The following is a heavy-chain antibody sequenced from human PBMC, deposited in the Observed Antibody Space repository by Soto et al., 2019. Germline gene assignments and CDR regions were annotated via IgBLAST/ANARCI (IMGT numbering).Heavy chain of an antibody. CDR1: GFTFSSYA. V-gene: IGHV3-23*01. CDR2: ISGSGGST. J-gene: IGHJ4*02. D-gene: IGHD6-13*01. Sequence: GGSLRLSCAASGFTFSSYAMSWVRQAPGKGLEWVSAISGSGGSTYYADSVKGRFTISRDNSKNTLYLQMNSLRAEDTAVYYCAKDWDGYSSSWQTDPYFDYWGQGTLVTVSS. CDR3: AKDWDGYSSSWQTDPYFDY.